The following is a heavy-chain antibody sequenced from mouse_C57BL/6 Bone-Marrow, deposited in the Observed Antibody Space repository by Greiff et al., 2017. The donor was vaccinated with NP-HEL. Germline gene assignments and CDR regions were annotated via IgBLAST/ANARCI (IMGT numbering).Heavy chain of an antibody. D-gene: IGHD1-1*01. J-gene: IGHJ4*01. Sequence: VQLVESGPGLVQPSQSLSITCTVSGFSLTSYGVHWVRQSPGKGLEWLGVIWRGGSTDYNAAFMSRLSITKDNSKSQVFFKMNSLQADDTAIYYCAKKGYYGLYAMDYWGQGTSVTVSS. CDR2: IWRGGST. CDR1: GFSLTSYG. CDR3: AKKGYYGLYAMDY. V-gene: IGHV2-5*01.